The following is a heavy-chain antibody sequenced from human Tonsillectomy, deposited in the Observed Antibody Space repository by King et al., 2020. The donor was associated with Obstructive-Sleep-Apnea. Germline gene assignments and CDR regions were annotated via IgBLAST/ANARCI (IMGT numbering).Heavy chain of an antibody. J-gene: IGHJ4*02. CDR2: FDPEDGET. V-gene: IGHV1-24*01. CDR3: ASPTADTY. CDR1: GYTLTELS. Sequence: QLVQSGAEVKKPGASVKVSCKVSGYTLTELSIHWVRQAPGKGLEWMGGFDPEDGETFHAQKFQGRITMTEDTSTDTAYMELSSLTSDDTAVYYCASPTADTYWDQGTLVTVSS.